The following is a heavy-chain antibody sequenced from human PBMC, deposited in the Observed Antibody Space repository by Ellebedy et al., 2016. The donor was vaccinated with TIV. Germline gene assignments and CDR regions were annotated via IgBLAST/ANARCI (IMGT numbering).Heavy chain of an antibody. CDR1: GGSISSSSYY. CDR2: IYYSGST. Sequence: MPSETLSLTCTVSGGSISSSSYYWGWIRQPPGKGLEWIGSIYYSGSTYYNPSLKSRVTISVDTSKNQFSLKLSSVTAADTAVYYCAAGYYDSSGYMDVWGQGTTVTVSS. J-gene: IGHJ6*02. CDR3: AAGYYDSSGYMDV. D-gene: IGHD3-22*01. V-gene: IGHV4-39*01.